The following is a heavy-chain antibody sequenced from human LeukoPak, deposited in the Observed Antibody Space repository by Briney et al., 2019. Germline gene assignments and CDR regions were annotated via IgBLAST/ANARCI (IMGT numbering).Heavy chain of an antibody. J-gene: IGHJ4*02. CDR2: INPSGGST. CDR1: EYTFPSYY. V-gene: IGHV1-46*01. CDR3: ARGGNYYDSSGYYYFIGY. D-gene: IGHD3-22*01. Sequence: ASVKVSGKAPEYTFPSYYMHWVRKAPGQGLNGLGKINPSGGSTSYAQKFQGRVTMTRDTSTSTVYMELSSLRSEDTAVYYCARGGNYYDSSGYYYFIGYWGQGTLVTVSS.